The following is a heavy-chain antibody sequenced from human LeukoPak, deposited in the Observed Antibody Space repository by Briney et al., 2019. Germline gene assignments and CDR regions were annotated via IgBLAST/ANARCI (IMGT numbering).Heavy chain of an antibody. CDR2: IYNSGNT. CDR1: GDSIIRSY. D-gene: IGHD2-2*01. Sequence: PSETLSLTCTVSGDSIIRSYWAWIRQPPGKGLEWIGFIYNSGNTYYNPSLKSQVSISVDTSKNLFSLKLPSVTTADTAVYYCARGRGSNYALYYFDYWGQGTLVTVSS. CDR3: ARGRGSNYALYYFDY. J-gene: IGHJ4*02. V-gene: IGHV4-59*01.